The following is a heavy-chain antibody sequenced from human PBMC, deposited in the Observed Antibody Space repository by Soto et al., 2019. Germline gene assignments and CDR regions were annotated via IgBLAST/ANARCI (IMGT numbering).Heavy chain of an antibody. CDR3: ARGGLQWLGTFDY. J-gene: IGHJ4*02. D-gene: IGHD6-19*01. CDR2: IWYDGSNK. V-gene: IGHV3-33*01. CDR1: GFTFSSYG. Sequence: GGSLRLSCAASGFTFSSYGMHWVRQAPGKGLEWVAVIWYDGSNKYYADSVKGRFTISRDNSKNTLYLQMNSLRAEDTAVYYCARGGLQWLGTFDYWGQGTLVTVSS.